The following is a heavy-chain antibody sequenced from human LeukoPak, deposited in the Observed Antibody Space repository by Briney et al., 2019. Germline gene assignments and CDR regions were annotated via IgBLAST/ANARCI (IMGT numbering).Heavy chain of an antibody. D-gene: IGHD1-26*01. CDR1: GGSIITTNW. CDR3: ARESGAFSPFGF. V-gene: IGHV4-4*02. J-gene: IGHJ4*02. Sequence: SGTLSLTCAVSGGSIITTNWWSWVRQPPGKGLEWIGEVHLNGATNYNSSLESRVSMSIDKSKNQLSLKLRSVSAADTAIYYCARESGAFSPFGFWGQGTLVTVSS. CDR2: VHLNGAT.